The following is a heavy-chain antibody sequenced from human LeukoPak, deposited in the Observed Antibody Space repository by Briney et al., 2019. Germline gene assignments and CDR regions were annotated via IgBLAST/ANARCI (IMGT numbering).Heavy chain of an antibody. CDR3: ARSMSLVYYYYGMDV. CDR1: GGSISSGGYY. CDR2: IYYSGST. V-gene: IGHV4-31*03. Sequence: PSETLSLTCTVSGGSISSGGYYWSWIRQHPGKGLEWIGYIYYSGSTYYNPSRKSRVTISVDTSKNQFSLKLSSVTAADTAVYYCARSMSLVYYYYGMDVWGQGTTVTVSS. J-gene: IGHJ6*02. D-gene: IGHD1-26*01.